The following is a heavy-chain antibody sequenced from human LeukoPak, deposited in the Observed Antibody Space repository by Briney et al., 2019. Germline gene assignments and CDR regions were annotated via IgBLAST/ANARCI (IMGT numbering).Heavy chain of an antibody. V-gene: IGHV4-61*05. CDR2: IYYSGST. CDR1: GGSIFSSNSY. D-gene: IGHD3-10*01. J-gene: IGHJ4*02. CDR3: ARDLIVPDAMTGSGSYSTDY. Sequence: SETLSLTCTVSGGSIFSSNSYWGWIRQPPGKGLEWIGYIYYSGSTNYNPSLKSRVTMSVDTSKNQFSLKLSSVTAADTAVYYCARDLIVPDAMTGSGSYSTDYWGQGTLATVSS.